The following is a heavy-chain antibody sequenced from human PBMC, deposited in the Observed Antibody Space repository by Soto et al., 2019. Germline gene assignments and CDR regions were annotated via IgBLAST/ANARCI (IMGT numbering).Heavy chain of an antibody. V-gene: IGHV4-59*01. CDR2: TYHRGST. J-gene: IGHJ4*02. Sequence: SETLSLTCSVSGVSISSYFWSWIRQAPGRGLEWIGYTYHRGSTNYSPSLKSRVAISLDTSENQFSLKVNSVTAADTAVYYCARIGGYHGPLDYWGQGTPVTGSS. D-gene: IGHD6-25*01. CDR3: ARIGGYHGPLDY. CDR1: GVSISSYF.